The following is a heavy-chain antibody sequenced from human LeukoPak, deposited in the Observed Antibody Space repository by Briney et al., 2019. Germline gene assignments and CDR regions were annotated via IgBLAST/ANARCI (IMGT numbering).Heavy chain of an antibody. CDR1: GYTFSDYF. Sequence: ASVKVSCKASGYTFSDYFIHWVRQAPGQGLEWMGRINPYNGGTTYAQSFQGRVTLTRDTSITTVYLELTGLRSDDTAVYYCASLQGGNSDWLDPWGQGTLVTVSS. J-gene: IGHJ5*02. CDR3: ASLQGGNSDWLDP. D-gene: IGHD4-23*01. V-gene: IGHV1-2*06. CDR2: INPYNGGT.